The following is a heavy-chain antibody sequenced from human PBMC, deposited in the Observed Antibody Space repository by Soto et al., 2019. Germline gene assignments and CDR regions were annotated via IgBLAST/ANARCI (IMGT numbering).Heavy chain of an antibody. V-gene: IGHV1-58*02. CDR2: IVVGSGNT. J-gene: IGHJ6*02. CDR3: AAASSWSPYGMDV. D-gene: IGHD6-13*01. Sequence: QMKLVQSGPEVKKPGTSVKVSCKASGFTFTSSAMQWVRQARGQRLEWIGWIVVGSGNTNYAQSFQERVTITRDISTNTAYMELSSMRSEDTAVYYCAAASSWSPYGMDVWGQGTTVTVSS. CDR1: GFTFTSSA.